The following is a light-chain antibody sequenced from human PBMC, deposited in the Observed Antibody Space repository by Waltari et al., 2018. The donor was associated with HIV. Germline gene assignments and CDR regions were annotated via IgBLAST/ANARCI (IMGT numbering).Light chain of an antibody. CDR1: SSDVGGYNY. J-gene: IGLJ2*01. CDR2: EVS. Sequence: QSALTQPPSASGSPGQSVTISCTGTSSDVGGYNYVSWYQQHPGKAPNLMIYEVSKRPSGVPDGCAGSRSGNTASLTVSGLQAEAEADDYFSSYAGSNNGLFGGGPKLTVL. CDR3: SSYAGSNNGL. V-gene: IGLV2-8*01.